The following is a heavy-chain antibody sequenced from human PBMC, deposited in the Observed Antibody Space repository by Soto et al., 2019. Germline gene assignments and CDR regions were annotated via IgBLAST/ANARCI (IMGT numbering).Heavy chain of an antibody. CDR1: GGSFSGYY. Sequence: SETLSLTCAVYGGSFSGYYWSWIRQPPGKGLEWIGEINHSGSTNYNPSLKSRVTISVDTSKNQFSLKLSSVTAADTAVYYCARGPYSRGVGATNPSHWGQGTPVTVSS. V-gene: IGHV4-34*01. CDR2: INHSGST. CDR3: ARGPYSRGVGATNPSH. D-gene: IGHD1-26*01. J-gene: IGHJ4*02.